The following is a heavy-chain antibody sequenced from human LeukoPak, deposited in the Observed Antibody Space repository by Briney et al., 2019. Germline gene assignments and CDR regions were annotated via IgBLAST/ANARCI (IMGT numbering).Heavy chain of an antibody. J-gene: IGHJ6*02. CDR3: ARGPDYSNYKWLPKVYYYGMDV. D-gene: IGHD4-11*01. CDR2: INHSGST. CDR1: GGSFSGYY. V-gene: IGHV4-34*01. Sequence: SETLSLTCAVYGGSFSGYYWSWIRQPPRKGLEWIGEINHSGSTNYNPSLKSRVTISVDTSKNQFSLKLSSVTAADTAVYYCARGPDYSNYKWLPKVYYYGMDVWGQGTTVTVSS.